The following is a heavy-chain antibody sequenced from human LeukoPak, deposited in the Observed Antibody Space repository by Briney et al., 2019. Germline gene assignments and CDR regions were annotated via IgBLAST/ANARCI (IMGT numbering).Heavy chain of an antibody. V-gene: IGHV3-30-3*01. J-gene: IGHJ4*02. CDR3: ARPRGSRWSIPFDN. CDR2: ISDDGSNK. Sequence: PRGSLRLSCAASGFIFSNYTMHWVRQAPGKGLEWVAVISDDGSNKYYADSVKGRFTVSRDNSKTTLYLQMDSLRAEDTAVYYCARPRGSRWSIPFDNWGQGTLVTVSS. CDR1: GFIFSNYT. D-gene: IGHD6-13*01.